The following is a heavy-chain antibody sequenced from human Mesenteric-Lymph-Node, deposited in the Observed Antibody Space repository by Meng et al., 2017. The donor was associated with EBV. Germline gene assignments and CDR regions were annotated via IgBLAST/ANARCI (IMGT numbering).Heavy chain of an antibody. CDR3: AKITNSGGFNYFDY. CDR2: IFHSGST. V-gene: IGHV4-4*02. D-gene: IGHD2-15*01. Sequence: QRQMWESGPGLVKPSGTLSLTCAVSGGSISSSNLWSWVRQPPGKGLEWIGEIFHSGSTNYNPSLRSRVTISVDKSKNQFSLKLSSVTAADTAVYYCAKITNSGGFNYFDYWGQGTLVTVSS. J-gene: IGHJ4*02. CDR1: GGSISSSNL.